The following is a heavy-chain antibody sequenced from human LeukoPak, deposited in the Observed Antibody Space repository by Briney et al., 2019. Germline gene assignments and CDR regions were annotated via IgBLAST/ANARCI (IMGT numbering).Heavy chain of an antibody. CDR2: IYYSGST. CDR1: GGSISSSSYY. D-gene: IGHD1-26*01. Sequence: SETLSLTCTVSGGSISSSSYYWGWIRQPPGKGLEWIGSIYYSGSTYYNPSLKSRVTISVDTSKNQFSLKLSSVTAADTAVYYCASTRGATNFDYWGQGTLVTVSS. J-gene: IGHJ4*02. V-gene: IGHV4-39*07. CDR3: ASTRGATNFDY.